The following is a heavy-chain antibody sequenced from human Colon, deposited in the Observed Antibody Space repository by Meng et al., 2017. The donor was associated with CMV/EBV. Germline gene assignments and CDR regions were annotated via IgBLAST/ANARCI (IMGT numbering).Heavy chain of an antibody. J-gene: IGHJ4*02. Sequence: GESLKISCAASGFTFDDYTMHWVRQAPGKGLEWVSSISGSGVTTYYSDAVKGRFTISRDNSRNTLYLQINSLRADDTAVYYCAKGADFHDFWSGFAYWGQGAVVTVSS. CDR2: ISGSGVTT. CDR3: AKGADFHDFWSGFAY. V-gene: IGHV3-23*01. CDR1: GFTFDDYT. D-gene: IGHD3-3*01.